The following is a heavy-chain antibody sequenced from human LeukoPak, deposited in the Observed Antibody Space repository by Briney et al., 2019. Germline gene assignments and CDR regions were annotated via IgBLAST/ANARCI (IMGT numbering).Heavy chain of an antibody. D-gene: IGHD2-15*01. J-gene: IGHJ5*02. CDR1: GFAFSCYG. V-gene: IGHV3-30*18. Sequence: PGGSLRLSCAASGFAFSCYGMHWVRHAPGKELEWVAAISHDGSNIHYGDSVRGRFTISRDNSKNTVYLQMNSLRAEDTAIYYCAKDPYRVVVATGNYLDPWGQGTLVTVSS. CDR3: AKDPYRVVVATGNYLDP. CDR2: ISHDGSNI.